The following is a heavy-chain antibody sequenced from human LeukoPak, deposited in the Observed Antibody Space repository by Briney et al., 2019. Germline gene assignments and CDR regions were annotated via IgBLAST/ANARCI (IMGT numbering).Heavy chain of an antibody. CDR2: IYSNGVT. CDR1: GFTVSNNY. CDR3: ARNVYCSGGSCYSASGMDV. D-gene: IGHD2-15*01. V-gene: IGHV3-66*01. J-gene: IGHJ6*02. Sequence: GGSLRLSCAASGFTVSNNYMIWVRQAPGKGLEWVSLIYSNGVTNYADSVKGRFTISRDNAKNSLYLQMNSLRAEDTAVYYCARNVYCSGGSCYSASGMDVWGQGTTVTVSS.